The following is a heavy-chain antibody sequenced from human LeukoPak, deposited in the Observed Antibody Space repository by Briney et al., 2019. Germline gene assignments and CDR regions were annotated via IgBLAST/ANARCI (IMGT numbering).Heavy chain of an antibody. D-gene: IGHD2-2*01. Sequence: GGSLRLSCAASGFTFSTYGMHWVRQAPGKGLEWVALISSDGGTKHYADSASGRFIISRDNSKNTLYLLMNSLRPEDTAVYYCAKASHGGDCSANSCYYFDYWGQGTLVTVSS. J-gene: IGHJ4*02. CDR1: GFTFSTYG. CDR2: ISSDGGTK. CDR3: AKASHGGDCSANSCYYFDY. V-gene: IGHV3-30*18.